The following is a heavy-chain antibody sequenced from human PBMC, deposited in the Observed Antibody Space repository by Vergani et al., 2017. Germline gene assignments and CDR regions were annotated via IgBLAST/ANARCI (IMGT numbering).Heavy chain of an antibody. Sequence: EVQLVQSGAEVKKPGESLKISCQGSGYSITNYWIAWVRQRPGKGLEWMGIIYAGDSDVRYSPSFQGQATMSVDKSLSTAYLQWSSLKASDTATYYCAKTHDXSSLYSSYNWFDPWGQGTQVTVSS. D-gene: IGHD3-3*01. CDR3: AKTHDXSSLYSSYNWFDP. CDR2: IYAGDSDV. CDR1: GYSITNYW. J-gene: IGHJ5*02. V-gene: IGHV5-51*03.